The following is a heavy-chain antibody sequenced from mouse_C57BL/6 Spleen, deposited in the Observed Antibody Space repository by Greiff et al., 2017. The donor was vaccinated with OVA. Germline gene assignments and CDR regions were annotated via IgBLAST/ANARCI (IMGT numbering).Heavy chain of an antibody. Sequence: VQLQESGAELVRPGTSVKMSCKASGYTFTNYWIGWAKQRPGHGLEWIGDIYPGGGYTNYNEKFKGKATLTADKSSSTAYMQFSSLTSEDSAIYYCARLREFITTVVAPYYFDYWGQGTTLTVSS. D-gene: IGHD1-1*01. CDR2: IYPGGGYT. J-gene: IGHJ2*01. CDR3: ARLREFITTVVAPYYFDY. V-gene: IGHV1-63*01. CDR1: GYTFTNYW.